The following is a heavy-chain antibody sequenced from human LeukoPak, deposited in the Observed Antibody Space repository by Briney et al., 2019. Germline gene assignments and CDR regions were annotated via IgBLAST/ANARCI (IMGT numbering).Heavy chain of an antibody. CDR3: ARDLYYYDSSGYYRGLDY. CDR1: GFTFNTYR. Sequence: GGSLRLSCAASGFTFNTYRMSWVRQAPGKGLEWVANIKHDGSEENYEDSVKGRFTISRDNAKGSLSLQMNSLRGEDTAVYYCARDLYYYDSSGYYRGLDYWGQGTLVTVSS. D-gene: IGHD3-22*01. V-gene: IGHV3-7*01. J-gene: IGHJ4*02. CDR2: IKHDGSEE.